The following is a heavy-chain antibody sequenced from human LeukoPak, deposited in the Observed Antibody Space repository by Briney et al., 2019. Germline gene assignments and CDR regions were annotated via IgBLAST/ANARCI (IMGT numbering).Heavy chain of an antibody. D-gene: IGHD1-26*01. CDR2: IIPIFGTA. V-gene: IGHV1-69*05. CDR1: GGTFSSYA. CDR3: ARHSGSYSRYFDL. Sequence: PVKVSCKASGGTFSSYAISWVRQAPGQGLEWMGGIIPIFGTANYAQKFQGRVTITTDESTSTAYMDLSSLRSEDTAVYYCARHSGSYSRYFDLWGRGTLVTVSS. J-gene: IGHJ2*01.